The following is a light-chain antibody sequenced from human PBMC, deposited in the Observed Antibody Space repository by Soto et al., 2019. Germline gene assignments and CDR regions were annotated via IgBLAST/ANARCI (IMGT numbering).Light chain of an antibody. Sequence: DIQMTQSPSTLSASVGDRVTLNCRASQSIRNWLAWYQQKPGKAPKLLISKASSLESGVPSRFRGSGSGTEFTLTISSLQPDDFATYYCQQYDTYWTFGQGTKV. J-gene: IGKJ1*01. CDR3: QQYDTYWT. CDR2: KAS. V-gene: IGKV1-5*03. CDR1: QSIRNW.